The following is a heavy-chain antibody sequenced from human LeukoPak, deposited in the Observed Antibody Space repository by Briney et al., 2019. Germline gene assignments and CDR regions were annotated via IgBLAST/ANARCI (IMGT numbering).Heavy chain of an antibody. Sequence: GGSLRLSCAASGFTFSNYAMSWVRQAPGKGLEWVSVISDSGDSTYYAGSVEGRFTLSRDNSRDTLFLQMNSLRAEDTAVYYCAPRGYGDFSPFDYWGQGTLVTVSS. CDR1: GFTFSNYA. D-gene: IGHD4-17*01. CDR3: APRGYGDFSPFDY. CDR2: ISDSGDST. V-gene: IGHV3-23*01. J-gene: IGHJ4*02.